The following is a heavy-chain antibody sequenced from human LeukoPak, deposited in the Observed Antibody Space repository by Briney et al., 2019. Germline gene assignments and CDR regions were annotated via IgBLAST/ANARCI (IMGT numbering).Heavy chain of an antibody. CDR3: ASPLLWFGELWDAFDI. Sequence: ASVKVSCKASGGAFSSYAISWVRQAPGQGLEWMGGIIPIFGTANYAQKFQGRVTITADESTSTAYMELSSLRSEDTAVYYCASPLLWFGELWDAFDIWGQGTMVTVSS. CDR1: GGAFSSYA. CDR2: IIPIFGTA. V-gene: IGHV1-69*13. J-gene: IGHJ3*02. D-gene: IGHD3-10*01.